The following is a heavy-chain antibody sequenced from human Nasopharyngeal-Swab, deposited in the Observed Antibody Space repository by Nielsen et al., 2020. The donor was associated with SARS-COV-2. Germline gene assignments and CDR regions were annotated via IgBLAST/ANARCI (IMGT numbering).Heavy chain of an antibody. D-gene: IGHD3-22*01. CDR3: AKDNYYYESGGYYRIFDY. Sequence: GGSLRLSCAASGFTFSSYGMHWVRQAPGKGLEWVAVISYDGSNKYYADSVKGRFTISRDNSKNTLYLQMNSLRAEDTAVYYCAKDNYYYESGGYYRIFDYWGQGTLVTVSS. V-gene: IGHV3-30*18. CDR2: ISYDGSNK. CDR1: GFTFSSYG. J-gene: IGHJ4*02.